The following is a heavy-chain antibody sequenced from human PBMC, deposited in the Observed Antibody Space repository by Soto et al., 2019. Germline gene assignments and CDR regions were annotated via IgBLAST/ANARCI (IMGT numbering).Heavy chain of an antibody. CDR3: ARDYRLHSSGYYLAFSY. CDR1: GGTFSSYA. CDR2: IIPIFGTA. Sequence: QVQLVQSGAEVKKPGSSVKVSCKASGGTFSSYAISWVRQAPGQGLEWMGGIIPIFGTANYAQKFQGRVTNTADESTSTAYMELSSRRSEDTAVYYCARDYRLHSSGYYLAFSYWGQGTLVTVSS. J-gene: IGHJ4*02. V-gene: IGHV1-69*01. D-gene: IGHD3-22*01.